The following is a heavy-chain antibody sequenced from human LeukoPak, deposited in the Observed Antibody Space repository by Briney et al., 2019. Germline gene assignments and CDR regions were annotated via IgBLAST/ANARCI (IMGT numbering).Heavy chain of an antibody. Sequence: ASVKVPCKASGYTFTGYYMHWVRQAPGQGLEWMGWINPNSGGTNYAQKFQGRVTMTRDTSISTAYMELSRLRSDDTAVYYCARDMGYPYYYYYYMDVWGKGTTVTVSS. J-gene: IGHJ6*03. D-gene: IGHD5-12*01. V-gene: IGHV1-2*02. CDR1: GYTFTGYY. CDR3: ARDMGYPYYYYYYMDV. CDR2: INPNSGGT.